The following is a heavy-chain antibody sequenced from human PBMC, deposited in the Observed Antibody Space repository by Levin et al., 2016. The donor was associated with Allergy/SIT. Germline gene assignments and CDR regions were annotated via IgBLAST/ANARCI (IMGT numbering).Heavy chain of an antibody. V-gene: IGHV4-31*03. CDR1: GGSISSGGYY. Sequence: SETLSLTCTVSGGSISSGGYYWSWIRQHPGKGLEWIGYIYYSGSTYYNPSLKSRVTISVDTSKNQFSLKLSSVTAADTAVYYCARLVVVPAARGMNWFDPWGQGTLVTVSS. CDR3: ARLVVVPAARGMNWFDP. J-gene: IGHJ5*02. CDR2: IYYSGST. D-gene: IGHD2-2*01.